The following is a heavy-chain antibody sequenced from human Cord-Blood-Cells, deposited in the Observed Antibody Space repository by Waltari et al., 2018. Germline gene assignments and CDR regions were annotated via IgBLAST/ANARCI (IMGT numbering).Heavy chain of an antibody. CDR3: ARGGGGYCSSTSCYSYAFDI. D-gene: IGHD2-2*02. CDR1: GGSFSGYY. V-gene: IGHV4-34*01. Sequence: QVQLQQWGAGLLKPSETLSLTCAVYGGSFSGYYWSWIRQPPGKGLEWIGEINHSGSTNYNPSLKSRVTISVDTSKNQFSLKLSSVTAADTAVYYCARGGGGYCSSTSCYSYAFDIWGQGTMVTVSS. CDR2: INHSGST. J-gene: IGHJ3*02.